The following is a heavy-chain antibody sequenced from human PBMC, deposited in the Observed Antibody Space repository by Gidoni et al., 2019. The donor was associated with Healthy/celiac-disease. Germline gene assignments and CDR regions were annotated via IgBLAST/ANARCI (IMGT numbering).Heavy chain of an antibody. CDR3: AREGSSGLHDAFDI. J-gene: IGHJ3*02. CDR2: ISSSSSYI. V-gene: IGHV3-21*01. D-gene: IGHD6-19*01. CDR1: GFTCSSYS. Sequence: EVQLVESGGGLVKPGGSLRLSCEASGFTCSSYSMNWVRQAPGKGLEWVSSISSSSSYIYYADSVKGRFTISRDNAKNSLYLQMNSLRAEDTAVYYCAREGSSGLHDAFDIWGQGTMVTVSS.